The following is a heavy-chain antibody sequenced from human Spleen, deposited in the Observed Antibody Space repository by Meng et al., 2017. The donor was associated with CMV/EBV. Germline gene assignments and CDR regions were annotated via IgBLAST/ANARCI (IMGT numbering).Heavy chain of an antibody. CDR1: GGSISSGGYY. V-gene: IGHV4-31*03. CDR2: IYYSGST. Sequence: CTVSGGSISSGGYYWSWIRQHPGKGLEWIGYIYYSGSTYYNPSLKSRVTISVDTSKNQFSLKLSSVTAADTAVYYCARGRGWRQWVYWGQGTLVTVSS. D-gene: IGHD5-24*01. CDR3: ARGRGWRQWVY. J-gene: IGHJ4*02.